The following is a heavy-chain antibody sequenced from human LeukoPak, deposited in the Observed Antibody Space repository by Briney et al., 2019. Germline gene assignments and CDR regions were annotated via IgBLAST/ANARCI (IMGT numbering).Heavy chain of an antibody. V-gene: IGHV4-39*01. CDR1: GGSISRGNYY. CDR2: VYYSGYT. Sequence: PSETLSLTCTVSGGSISRGNYYWSWIRQPPGKGLECIGSVYYSGYTYYNPSLKSRVTISVDTSKNQFSLKLSSLTAADTTVYYCARHDLTTGHWFDPWGQGTLATVSS. J-gene: IGHJ5*02. CDR3: ARHDLTTGHWFDP. D-gene: IGHD1-1*01.